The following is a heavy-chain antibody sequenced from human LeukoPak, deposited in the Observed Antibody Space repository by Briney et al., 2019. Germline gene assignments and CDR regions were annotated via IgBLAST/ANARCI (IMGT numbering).Heavy chain of an antibody. V-gene: IGHV4-34*01. Sequence: SETLSLTCAVYGGSFSGYYWSWIRQPPPKGLEWIGEINHSGSTNYNPSLNSRVPISVDTSKNQFSLKLSSVTAADTAVYYCARGTRYGYRHWGQGTLVTVSS. CDR1: GGSFSGYY. CDR2: INHSGST. D-gene: IGHD3-16*02. J-gene: IGHJ4*02. CDR3: ARGTRYGYRH.